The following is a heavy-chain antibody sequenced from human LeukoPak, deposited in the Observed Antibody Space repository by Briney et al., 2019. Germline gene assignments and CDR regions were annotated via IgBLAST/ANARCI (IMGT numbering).Heavy chain of an antibody. J-gene: IGHJ4*02. D-gene: IGHD3-22*01. CDR1: GYSISSGSY. CDR3: ARLRVIDSSGLYYVDY. V-gene: IGHV4-38-2*01. CDR2: MYHSGST. Sequence: SETLSLTCAVSGYSISSGSYWGWIRQPPGKGLEWIGNMYHSGSTYSNPSLKSRVTISVDTSKNQFSLRLRSVTAADTAVYYCARLRVIDSSGLYYVDYWGQGTLVTVSS.